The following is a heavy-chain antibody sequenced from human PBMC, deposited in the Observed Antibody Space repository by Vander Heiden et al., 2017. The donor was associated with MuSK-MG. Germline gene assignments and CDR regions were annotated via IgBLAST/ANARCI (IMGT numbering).Heavy chain of an antibody. CDR2: INAGTGST. Sequence: QVQLVQSGAEVKKPGASVKVSCKGSGYTFSTHGMHWVRQAPGQRLEWMGWINAGTGSTRYSPKFQGRVTITRDTSASTAYMELSSLTSEDTAVYYCARGSAMARGVISEYWGQGTLVTVSS. J-gene: IGHJ4*02. CDR1: GYTFSTHG. D-gene: IGHD3-10*01. CDR3: ARGSAMARGVISEY. V-gene: IGHV1-3*01.